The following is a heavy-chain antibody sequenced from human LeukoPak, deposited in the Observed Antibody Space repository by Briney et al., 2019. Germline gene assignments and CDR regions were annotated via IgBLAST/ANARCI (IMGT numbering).Heavy chain of an antibody. J-gene: IGHJ4*02. V-gene: IGHV4-59*12. CDR2: IYYSGST. D-gene: IGHD2-15*01. CDR1: GGSISSYY. CDR3: AREVVVAATALYYFDY. Sequence: SETLSLTCTVSGGSISSYYWSWIRQPPGKGLEWIGYIYYSGSTNYNPSLKSRVTISVDTSKNQFFLKLSSVTAADTAVYYCAREVVVAATALYYFDYWGQGTLVTVSS.